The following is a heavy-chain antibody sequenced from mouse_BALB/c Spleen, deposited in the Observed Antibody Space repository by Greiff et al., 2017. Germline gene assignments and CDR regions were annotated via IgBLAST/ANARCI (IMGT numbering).Heavy chain of an antibody. CDR1: GYTFTSYW. V-gene: IGHV1-7*01. CDR2: INPSTGYT. D-gene: IGHD1-1*02. J-gene: IGHJ2*01. CDR3: ARDGGNSFDY. Sequence: VQRVESGAELAKPGASVKMSCKASGYTFTSYWMHWVKQRPGQGLEWIGYINPSTGYTEYNQKFKDKATLTADKSSSTAYMQLSSLTSEDSAVYYCARDGGNSFDYWGQGTTLTVSS.